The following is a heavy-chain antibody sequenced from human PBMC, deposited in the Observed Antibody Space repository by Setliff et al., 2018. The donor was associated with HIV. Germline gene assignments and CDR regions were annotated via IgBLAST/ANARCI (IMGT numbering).Heavy chain of an antibody. CDR1: GYSISSGYY. D-gene: IGHD3-9*01. Sequence: LSLTCAVSGYSISSGYYWGWIRQPPGKGLEWIGNIYHSGSTYYNPSLKSRVTISVDTSKNQFSLKLSSVTAADTAVYYCARGYDILTGHIFDYWGQGTLVTVSS. CDR2: IYHSGST. V-gene: IGHV4-38-2*01. J-gene: IGHJ4*02. CDR3: ARGYDILTGHIFDY.